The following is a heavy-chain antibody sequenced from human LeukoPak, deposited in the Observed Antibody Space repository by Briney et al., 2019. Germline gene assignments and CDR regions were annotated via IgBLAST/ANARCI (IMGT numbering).Heavy chain of an antibody. CDR2: ISSSGSTI. V-gene: IGHV3-11*01. CDR3: ASSGYNDIRDLDY. CDR1: GFTFSDYY. J-gene: IGHJ4*02. Sequence: GGSLRLSCAASGFTFSDYYMSWIRQAPGKGLEWVSYISSSGSTIYYADSVKGRFTISRDNAKNSLYLQMNSLRAEDTAVYYCASSGYNDIRDLDYWGQGTLVTVSS. D-gene: IGHD5-24*01.